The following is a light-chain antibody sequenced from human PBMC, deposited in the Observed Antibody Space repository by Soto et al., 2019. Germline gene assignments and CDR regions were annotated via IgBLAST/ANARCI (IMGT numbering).Light chain of an antibody. CDR3: HQYGGSPLYT. V-gene: IGKV3-20*01. CDR1: QSVSSSY. Sequence: IVLPQSPGTLSFSPGERATLSCRASQSVSSSYLAWYQQKPGQAPRLLIYGASSRATGIPDRFSGSGSGTDFTLTISRLEPEDFAVYYCHQYGGSPLYTFGQGTKVDIK. CDR2: GAS. J-gene: IGKJ2*01.